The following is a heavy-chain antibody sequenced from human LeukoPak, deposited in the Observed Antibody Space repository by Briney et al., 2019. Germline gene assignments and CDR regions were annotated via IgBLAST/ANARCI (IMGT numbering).Heavy chain of an antibody. Sequence: GGSLRPACAPSASTFASIAMSWVSPAPGKGMEWVSAIRGSGGHTSYADSVKGRFTTSRGHSKNRLYLQMNSLRAEDTAVDYCAKDRDGYNYGNDAFDIWGQGTMVTVSS. CDR3: AKDRDGYNYGNDAFDI. J-gene: IGHJ3*02. CDR2: IRGSGGHT. D-gene: IGHD5-24*01. V-gene: IGHV3-23*01. CDR1: ASTFASIA.